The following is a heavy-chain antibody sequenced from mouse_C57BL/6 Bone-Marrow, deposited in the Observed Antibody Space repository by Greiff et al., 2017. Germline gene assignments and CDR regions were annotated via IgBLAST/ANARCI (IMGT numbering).Heavy chain of an antibody. CDR2: IDPSDSYT. D-gene: IGHD1-1*01. V-gene: IGHV1-59*01. CDR1: GYTFTSYW. CDR3: ARPYGSSFDY. J-gene: IGHJ2*01. Sequence: VKLQQPGAELVRPGTSVKLSCKASGYTFTSYWMHWVKQRPGQGLEWIGVIDPSDSYTNYNQKFKGKATLTVDTSSSTAYMQRSSLTSEDSAVYYCARPYGSSFDYWGQGTTLTVSS.